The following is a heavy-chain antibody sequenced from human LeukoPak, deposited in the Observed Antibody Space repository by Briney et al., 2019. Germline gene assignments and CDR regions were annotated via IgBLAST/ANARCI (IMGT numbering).Heavy chain of an antibody. CDR2: INSDGSST. D-gene: IGHD6-13*01. J-gene: IGHJ5*02. CDR3: ARVAIAAAQGRGSLNWFDP. Sequence: GKSLRLSCAASGFSFSDYWMHWVRQAPGEGLVWVSRINSDGSSTSYADSVKGRFTISRDNAKNTLYLQMNSLRAVDTAVYYCARVAIAAAQGRGSLNWFDPWGQGTLVTVSS. CDR1: GFSFSDYW. V-gene: IGHV3-74*01.